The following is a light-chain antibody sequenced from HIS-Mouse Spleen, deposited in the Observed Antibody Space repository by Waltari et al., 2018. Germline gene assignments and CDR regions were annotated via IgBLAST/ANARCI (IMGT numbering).Light chain of an antibody. J-gene: IGLJ3*02. Sequence: SYVLTQPPSVSVAPGKTARITCGGNNIGSKSVHWYQQKPGQAPVLVVYDDSHRPSGIPGAFSGSNAGNTATLTISRGEAGDEADYYCQVWDSSSDHWVFGGGTKLTVL. V-gene: IGLV3-21*03. CDR3: QVWDSSSDHWV. CDR2: DDS. CDR1: NIGSKS.